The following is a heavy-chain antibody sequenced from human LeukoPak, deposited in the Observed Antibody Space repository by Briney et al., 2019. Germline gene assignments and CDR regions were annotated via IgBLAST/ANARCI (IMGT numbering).Heavy chain of an antibody. CDR2: ISWSSGII. CDR1: GFTFDDHG. Sequence: GGSLRLSCAASGFTFDDHGMHWVRQAPGKGLEWVSGISWSSGIIGYADSVKGRFTISRDNAKNTLYLQMNSLRAEDTAVYYCARDHPGCSSTSCYPYWGQGTLVTVSS. J-gene: IGHJ4*02. V-gene: IGHV3-9*01. D-gene: IGHD2-2*01. CDR3: ARDHPGCSSTSCYPY.